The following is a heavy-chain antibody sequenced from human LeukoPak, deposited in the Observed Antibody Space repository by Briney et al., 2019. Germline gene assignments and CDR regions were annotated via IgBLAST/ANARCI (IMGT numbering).Heavy chain of an antibody. J-gene: IGHJ5*02. Sequence: KPGASVKVSCKASGYTFTSYDIYWVRQATGQGLEWMGWMNPNSGNTGYAQKFQGRVTMTRNTSISTAYMELSSLRSEDTAVYYCARHYDSSGYYSWWFDPWGQGTLVTVSS. CDR2: MNPNSGNT. CDR1: GYTFTSYD. D-gene: IGHD3-22*01. V-gene: IGHV1-8*01. CDR3: ARHYDSSGYYSWWFDP.